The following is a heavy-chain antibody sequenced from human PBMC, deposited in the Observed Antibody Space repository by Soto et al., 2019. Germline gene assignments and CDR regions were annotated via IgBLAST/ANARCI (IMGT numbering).Heavy chain of an antibody. Sequence: NPGGSLRLSCAASGFTLSSYAIHWVRQAPGKGLEWVSSISSTTNYIYYADSMKGRFTVSRDNAKNSVYLEMNSLSAEDTAVYYCARESEDLTSNFDYWGQGTLVTVSS. CDR1: GFTLSSYA. V-gene: IGHV3-21*01. CDR2: ISSTTNYI. CDR3: ARESEDLTSNFDY. J-gene: IGHJ4*02.